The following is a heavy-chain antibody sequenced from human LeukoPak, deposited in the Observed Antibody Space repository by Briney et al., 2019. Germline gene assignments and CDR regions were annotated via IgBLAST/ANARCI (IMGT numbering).Heavy chain of an antibody. D-gene: IGHD5-24*01. V-gene: IGHV1-69*13. Sequence: SVKVSCKASGGTFSSYAISWVRQAPGQGLEWMGGIIPIFGTANYAQKFQGRVTITADESTSTAYMELSSLRSEDTAVYYCARGRFVVEMATIGEFDYWGQGTLVTVSS. CDR3: ARGRFVVEMATIGEFDY. CDR2: IIPIFGTA. J-gene: IGHJ4*02. CDR1: GGTFSSYA.